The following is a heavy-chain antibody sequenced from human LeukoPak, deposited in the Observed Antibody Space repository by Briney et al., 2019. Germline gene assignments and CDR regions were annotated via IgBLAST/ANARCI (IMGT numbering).Heavy chain of an antibody. Sequence: PGGSLRLSCAASGFTFSSYSMNWVRQAPGKGLEWVSSISSSSSYIYYADSVKGRFTISRDNAKNSLYLQMNSLRAEDTAVYYCARHIAVAGHNWFDPWGQGTLVTVSS. CDR1: GFTFSSYS. CDR2: ISSSSSYI. CDR3: ARHIAVAGHNWFDP. J-gene: IGHJ5*02. V-gene: IGHV3-21*04. D-gene: IGHD6-19*01.